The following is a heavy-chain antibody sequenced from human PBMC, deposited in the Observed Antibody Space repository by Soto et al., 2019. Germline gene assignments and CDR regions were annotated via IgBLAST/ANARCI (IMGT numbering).Heavy chain of an antibody. CDR1: GGSFSGYY. V-gene: IGHV4-34*01. CDR3: ARARSSGPSRRGIGYYGMDV. D-gene: IGHD2-2*03. CDR2: INHRGIT. Sequence: QVQLQQWGAGLLKPSETLSLTCVVNGGSFSGYYWSWVRLPPGKGLEWIGEINHRGITDPNPSLKRRVTISVDGSRNQFSLNLTSVTAADTAVYFCARARSSGPSRRGIGYYGMDVWGQGTTVTVSS. J-gene: IGHJ6*02.